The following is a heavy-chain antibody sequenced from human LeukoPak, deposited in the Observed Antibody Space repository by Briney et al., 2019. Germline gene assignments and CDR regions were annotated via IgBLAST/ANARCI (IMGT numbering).Heavy chain of an antibody. D-gene: IGHD3-3*01. Sequence: SDTLSLTCTVSGASISSSSSYWGWIRQPPGKGLEWLGNIYSRGNTYYKLSLRSRVTISIDTSKSQFSLRLTSVTAADTAVYYCARDPSTWNGYSDYWGQGTLVTVSS. CDR1: GASISSSSSY. CDR2: IYSRGNT. V-gene: IGHV4-39*07. J-gene: IGHJ4*02. CDR3: ARDPSTWNGYSDY.